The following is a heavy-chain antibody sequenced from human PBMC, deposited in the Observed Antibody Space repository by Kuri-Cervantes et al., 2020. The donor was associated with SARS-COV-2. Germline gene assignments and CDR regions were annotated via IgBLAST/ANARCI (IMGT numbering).Heavy chain of an antibody. V-gene: IGHV1-8*03. CDR1: GYTSTSYD. D-gene: IGHD3-22*01. J-gene: IGHJ4*02. CDR3: AVARGPDYYDSTFDY. Sequence: ASVKVSCKASGYTSTSYDINWVRQATGQGLEWMGWMNPNSGNTGYAQKFQGRVTITRNTSISTAYMELSSLRSEDTAVYYCAVARGPDYYDSTFDYWGQGTLVTVSS. CDR2: MNPNSGNT.